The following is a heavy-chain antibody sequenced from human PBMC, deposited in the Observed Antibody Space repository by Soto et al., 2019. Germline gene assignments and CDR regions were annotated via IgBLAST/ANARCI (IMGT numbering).Heavy chain of an antibody. CDR2: IYSGGST. D-gene: IGHD2-8*02. CDR1: GFTVSSNY. J-gene: IGHJ3*02. V-gene: IGHV3-53*01. Sequence: GGSLRLSCAASGFTVSSNYMSWVRQAPGKGLEWVSVIYSGGSTYYADSVKGRFTISRDNSKNTLYLQMNSLRAEDTAVYYCARVGRDSYNPWWAFDIWGQGTMVTVS. CDR3: ARVGRDSYNPWWAFDI.